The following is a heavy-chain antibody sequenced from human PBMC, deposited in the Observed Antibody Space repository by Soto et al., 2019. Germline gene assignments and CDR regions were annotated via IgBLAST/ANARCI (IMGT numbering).Heavy chain of an antibody. Sequence: EVPLLESGGGLVQPGGSLRLSCAASGFTFSSYAMSWVRQAPGKGLEWVSAISGSGGSTYYADSVKGRFTISRDNSKNTLYLQMNSLRAEDTAVYYCAKDRGHYDFWSGYYLTIGDYWGQGTLVTVSS. D-gene: IGHD3-3*01. CDR2: ISGSGGST. V-gene: IGHV3-23*01. J-gene: IGHJ4*02. CDR3: AKDRGHYDFWSGYYLTIGDY. CDR1: GFTFSSYA.